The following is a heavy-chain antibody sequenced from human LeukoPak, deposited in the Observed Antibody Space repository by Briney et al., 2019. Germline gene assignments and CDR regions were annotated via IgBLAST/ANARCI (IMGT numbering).Heavy chain of an antibody. CDR3: ARDSHQVATSYYYYYMDV. J-gene: IGHJ6*03. CDR2: IIPIFGTA. D-gene: IGHD5-12*01. CDR1: GGTFSSYA. V-gene: IGHV1-69*05. Sequence: ASVKVSCKASGGTFSSYAISWVRQAPGQGLEWMGGIIPIFGTANYAQKFQGRVTITTDESTSTAYMELSSLRSEDTAVYYCARDSHQVATSYYYYYMDVWGKGTTVTVSS.